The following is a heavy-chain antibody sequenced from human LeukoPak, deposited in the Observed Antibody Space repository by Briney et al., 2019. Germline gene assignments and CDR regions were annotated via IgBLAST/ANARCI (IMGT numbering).Heavy chain of an antibody. J-gene: IGHJ4*02. V-gene: IGHV3-23*01. CDR1: GFTFSSYA. D-gene: IGHD3-9*01. CDR3: AKAEGYDILTGLDY. CDR2: IGASGGST. Sequence: GGSLRLSCAASGFTFSSYAMSWVRQAPGKGLEWVSGIGASGGSTYYADSVRGRFTISRDNSKNTLYLQMNSLRTEDTAVYYCAKAEGYDILTGLDYWGQGTLVTVSS.